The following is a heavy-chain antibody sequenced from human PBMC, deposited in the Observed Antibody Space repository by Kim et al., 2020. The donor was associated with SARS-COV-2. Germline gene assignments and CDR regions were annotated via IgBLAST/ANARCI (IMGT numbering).Heavy chain of an antibody. V-gene: IGHV5-51*01. CDR1: GYSFTSYW. CDR3: ARRKGYFDWLLGNDAFDI. CDR2: IYPGDSDT. D-gene: IGHD3-9*01. J-gene: IGHJ3*02. Sequence: GESLKISCKGSGYSFTSYWIGWVRQMPGKGLEWMGIIYPGDSDTRYSPSFQGQVTISADKSISTAYLQWSSLKASDTAMYYCARRKGYFDWLLGNDAFDIWGQGTMVTVSS.